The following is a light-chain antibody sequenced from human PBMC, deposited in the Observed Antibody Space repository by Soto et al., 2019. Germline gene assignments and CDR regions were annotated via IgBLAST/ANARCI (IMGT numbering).Light chain of an antibody. Sequence: DIVLTQTPLSSPVTLGQPASISCRSSQSLVYSDGNTYLSWLQQRPGQPPRLLIYQISNRFSGVPERFSGSGAGTEFTLKISSVEAEDVGVYSCVQFTHFPRTFGQGTKVEIK. J-gene: IGKJ1*01. CDR2: QIS. CDR1: QSLVYSDGNTY. V-gene: IGKV2-24*01. CDR3: VQFTHFPRT.